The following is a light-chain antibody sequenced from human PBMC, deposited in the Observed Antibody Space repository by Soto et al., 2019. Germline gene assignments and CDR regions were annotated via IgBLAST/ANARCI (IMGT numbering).Light chain of an antibody. CDR2: AAS. J-gene: IGKJ1*01. CDR3: HQYYSYPQT. V-gene: IGKV1-8*01. Sequence: AIRMTQSPSSLSASTGDRVTITCRASQGISSYLAWYQQKPGKAPKLLIYAASTLQSGVPSRFSGSGSGTDFTLTISYLQSEDFATYYCHQYYSYPQTFGQGTKVEIK. CDR1: QGISSY.